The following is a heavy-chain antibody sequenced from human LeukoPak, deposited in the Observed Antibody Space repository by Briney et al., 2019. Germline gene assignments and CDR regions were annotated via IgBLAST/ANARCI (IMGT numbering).Heavy chain of an antibody. CDR2: ISSSSSYI. Sequence: GGSLRLSCAASGFTISTYYMNWVRQAPGKGLEWDSFISSSSSYIYYADSMKGRFTISRDNAKNSLYLQMNSLRAEDTAVYYCAKEGGVYSTPYYMDVWGKGTTVTVSS. CDR3: AKEGGVYSTPYYMDV. J-gene: IGHJ6*03. V-gene: IGHV3-21*01. D-gene: IGHD1-26*01. CDR1: GFTISTYY.